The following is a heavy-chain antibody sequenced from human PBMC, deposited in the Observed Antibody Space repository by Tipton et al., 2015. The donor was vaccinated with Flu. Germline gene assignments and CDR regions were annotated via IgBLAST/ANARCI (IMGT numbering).Heavy chain of an antibody. CDR1: GFTFTNAW. J-gene: IGHJ4*02. CDR3: STEVPTYHYDSSRGF. V-gene: IGHV3-15*01. Sequence: VQLVQSGGGLVKPGGSLRLSCAASGFTFTNAWMTWVRQAPGKGLEWVGRIQSKTDGGAADYAAPVKGRFTISRDDSKNTLYLQMNSLKTEDTAVYYCSTEVPTYHYDSSRGFWGQGTLVTVSS. CDR2: IQSKTDGGAA. D-gene: IGHD3-22*01.